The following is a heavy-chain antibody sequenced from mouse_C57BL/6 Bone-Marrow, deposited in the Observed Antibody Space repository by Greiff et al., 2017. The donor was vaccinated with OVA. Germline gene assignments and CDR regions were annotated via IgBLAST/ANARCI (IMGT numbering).Heavy chain of an antibody. CDR3: ARSVGDGYYFYAMDY. V-gene: IGHV1-18*01. D-gene: IGHD2-3*01. CDR2: INPNNGGT. J-gene: IGHJ4*01. Sequence: LVKPGASVKIPCKASGYTFTDYNMDWVKQSHGKSLEWIGDINPNNGGTIYNQKFKGKATLTVDKSSSTAYMELRSLTSEDTAVYYCARSVGDGYYFYAMDYWGQGTSVTVSS. CDR1: GYTFTDYN.